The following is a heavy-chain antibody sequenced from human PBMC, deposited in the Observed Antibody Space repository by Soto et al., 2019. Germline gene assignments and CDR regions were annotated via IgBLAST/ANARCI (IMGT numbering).Heavy chain of an antibody. Sequence: GGSLRLSCAASGFTFSSYAMNWVRQAPGKGLEWVSAISGTGYNTYYADSLMGRFTISRDNSKNTLSLQMNSLRAEDTAVYYCARDRLFSHPRGGMDVWGQGTTVTVSS. CDR3: ARDRLFSHPRGGMDV. D-gene: IGHD2-21*01. J-gene: IGHJ6*02. V-gene: IGHV3-23*01. CDR1: GFTFSSYA. CDR2: ISGTGYNT.